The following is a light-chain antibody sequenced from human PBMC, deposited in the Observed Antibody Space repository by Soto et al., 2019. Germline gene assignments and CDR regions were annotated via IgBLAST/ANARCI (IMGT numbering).Light chain of an antibody. V-gene: IGLV2-14*01. Sequence: QSVLTQPASVSGSPGQSITISCTGTRSDVGGYNYVSWYQQHPGKAPKLMIYDVSNRPSGVSNRFSGSKSGNTASLTISGLQAEDEADYYCSSYTSSILFGGGTKLTVL. CDR1: RSDVGGYNY. J-gene: IGLJ2*01. CDR3: SSYTSSIL. CDR2: DVS.